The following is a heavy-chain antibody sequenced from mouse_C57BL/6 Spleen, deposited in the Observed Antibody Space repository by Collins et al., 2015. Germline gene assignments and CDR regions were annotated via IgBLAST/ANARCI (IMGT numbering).Heavy chain of an antibody. V-gene: IGHV10-1*01. J-gene: IGHJ3*01. CDR1: GFSFNIYA. CDR3: VRQNYSNPFAY. D-gene: IGHD2-5*01. CDR2: IRSKSNNYAT. Sequence: EVQLVESGGGLVQPKGSLKLSCAAFGFSFNIYAMNWVRQAPGKGLEWVARIRSKSNNYATYYADSLKDRFTISRDDSESMLYLQMNDLKTEDTAMYYCVRQNYSNPFAYWGQGTLVTVSA.